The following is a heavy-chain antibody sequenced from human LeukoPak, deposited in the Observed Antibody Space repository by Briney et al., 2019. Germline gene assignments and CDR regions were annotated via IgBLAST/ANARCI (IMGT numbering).Heavy chain of an antibody. J-gene: IGHJ4*02. CDR3: ARDRRLQLEFFEY. V-gene: IGHV3-30-3*01. D-gene: IGHD5-24*01. CDR2: ISYAGDNK. Sequence: GGSLRLSCLASGFTFSRYAMHWVRQAPGRGLEWVALISYAGDNKQYADSVKGRFNISRDDYRNMLHLQMDSLRPEDTAVYYCARDRRLQLEFFEYWGQGILVTVTS. CDR1: GFTFSRYA.